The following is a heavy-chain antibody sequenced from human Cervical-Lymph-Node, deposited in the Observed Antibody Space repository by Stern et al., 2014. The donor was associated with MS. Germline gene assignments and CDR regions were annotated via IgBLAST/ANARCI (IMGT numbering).Heavy chain of an antibody. V-gene: IGHV1-69*09. J-gene: IGHJ5*02. D-gene: IGHD2-15*01. Sequence: VQLVQSGAEVKKPGSSVNVSCKASGGTFSSSYAVSWVRQAPGQGLGWMGRLIPMIGLANYAQKFQTRFTITADKSSSTVYMKLSSLTSEDTALYYCARGIVTNRPAATLHNLFDPWGQGTLVTVSS. CDR3: ARGIVTNRPAATLHNLFDP. CDR2: LIPMIGLA. CDR1: GGTFSSSYA.